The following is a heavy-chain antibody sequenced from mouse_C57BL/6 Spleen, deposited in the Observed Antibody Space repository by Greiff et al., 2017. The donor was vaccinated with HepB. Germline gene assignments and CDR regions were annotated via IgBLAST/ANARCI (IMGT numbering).Heavy chain of an antibody. V-gene: IGHV5-6*02. CDR2: ISSGGSYT. CDR3: ARQGYGNYEFAY. Sequence: EVKLVESGGDLVKPGGSLKLSCAASGFTFSSYGMSWVRQTPDKRLEWVATISSGGSYTYYPYSVKGRFTISRDNAKNTLYLQMSSLKSEDTAMYYCARQGYGNYEFAYWGQGTLVTVSA. D-gene: IGHD2-1*01. J-gene: IGHJ3*01. CDR1: GFTFSSYG.